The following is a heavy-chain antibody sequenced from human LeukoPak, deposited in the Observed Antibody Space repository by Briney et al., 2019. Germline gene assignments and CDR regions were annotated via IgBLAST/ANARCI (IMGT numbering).Heavy chain of an antibody. V-gene: IGHV4-4*07. Sequence: SETLSFTCTVSDGSISSYYWSWIRQPAGKGLEWIGRIYTSGSTNYNPSLKGRVTMSVGTSHNQFSLKLSSVTAADTAVYYCARGSSYGDYETTFDYWSRGTLVTVSS. CDR1: DGSISSYY. J-gene: IGHJ4*02. CDR3: ARGSSYGDYETTFDY. D-gene: IGHD4-17*01. CDR2: IYTSGST.